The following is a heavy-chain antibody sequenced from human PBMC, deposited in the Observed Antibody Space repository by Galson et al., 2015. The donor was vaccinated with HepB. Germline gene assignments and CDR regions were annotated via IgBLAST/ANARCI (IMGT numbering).Heavy chain of an antibody. V-gene: IGHV3-30*04. D-gene: IGHD3-10*01. CDR1: GFTVSGNS. CDR2: ISYDGSNK. CDR3: ARGFNYYRDAFDI. J-gene: IGHJ3*02. Sequence: SLRLSCAASGFTVSGNSVSWVRQAPGKGLEWVAVISYDGSNKYYADSVKGRFTISRDNSKNTLYLQMNSLRAEDTAVYYCARGFNYYRDAFDIWGQGTMVTVSS.